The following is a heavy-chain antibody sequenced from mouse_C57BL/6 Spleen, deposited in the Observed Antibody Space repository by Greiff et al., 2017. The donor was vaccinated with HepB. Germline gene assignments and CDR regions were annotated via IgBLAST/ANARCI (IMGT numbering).Heavy chain of an antibody. D-gene: IGHD2-3*01. V-gene: IGHV5-17*01. CDR1: GFTFSDYG. J-gene: IGHJ4*01. CDR3: ARIYDGYSYAMDY. CDR2: ISSGSSTS. Sequence: EVNLVESGGGLVKPGGSLKLSCAASGFTFSDYGMHWVRQAPEKGLEWVAYISSGSSTSYYADTVKGRFTISRDNAKNTLCLQMTSLRSEDTAMYYCARIYDGYSYAMDYWGQGTSVTVSS.